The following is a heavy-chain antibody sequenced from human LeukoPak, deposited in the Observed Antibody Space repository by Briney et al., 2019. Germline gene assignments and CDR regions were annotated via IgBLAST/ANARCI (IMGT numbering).Heavy chain of an antibody. V-gene: IGHV3-7*01. Sequence: PGGSLRLSGAASGFTFSSYWMSWVRQAPGKGLEWVANIKQDGSEKYYVDSVKGRFTISRDNAKNSLYLQMNSLRAEDTAVYYCAREGLPPIHGAVTIYYFDYWGQGTLVTVSS. CDR3: AREGLPPIHGAVTIYYFDY. CDR2: IKQDGSEK. CDR1: GFTFSSYW. J-gene: IGHJ4*02. D-gene: IGHD4-17*01.